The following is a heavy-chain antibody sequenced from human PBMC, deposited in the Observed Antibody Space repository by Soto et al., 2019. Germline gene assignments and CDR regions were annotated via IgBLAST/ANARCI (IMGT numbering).Heavy chain of an antibody. J-gene: IGHJ6*02. D-gene: IGHD3-10*01. Sequence: TSETLSLTCTVSGGSISSGGYYWSWIRQHPGKGLEWIGYIYYSGSTYYNPSLKSRVTISVDTSKNQFSLKLSSVTAADTAVYYCARDSITMVRGVIPYYGMDVWGQGSTVTVSS. CDR3: ARDSITMVRGVIPYYGMDV. V-gene: IGHV4-31*03. CDR1: GGSISSGGYY. CDR2: IYYSGST.